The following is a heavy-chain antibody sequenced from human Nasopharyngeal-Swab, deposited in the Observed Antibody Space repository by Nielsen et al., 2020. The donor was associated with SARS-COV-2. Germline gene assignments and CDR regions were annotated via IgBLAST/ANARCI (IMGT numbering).Heavy chain of an antibody. CDR1: GFTFNSYA. J-gene: IGHJ6*02. D-gene: IGHD2/OR15-2a*01. CDR3: ARDSTSTTSFMDV. Sequence: GGSLRLSCAAPGFTFNSYALHWVRQAPGKGLEWVAVIWFDGSNKYYADSVKGRFTISRDNSKNTLYLQMNSLRAEDTAVYYCARDSTSTTSFMDVWGQGTTVTVSS. CDR2: IWFDGSNK. V-gene: IGHV3-33*08.